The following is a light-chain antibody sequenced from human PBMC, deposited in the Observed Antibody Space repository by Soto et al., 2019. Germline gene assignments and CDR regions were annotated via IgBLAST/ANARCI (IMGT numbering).Light chain of an antibody. Sequence: EIVMTQSPATLSESPGERATLSCRASQSVSSNLAWYQQKRGPAPRLLIYGTSTRATGIPARFSGSGSGTAFTLTIRSLQSEDFAVYYCQQYNKWPLTFGGGTKVEIK. CDR2: GTS. J-gene: IGKJ4*01. V-gene: IGKV3-15*01. CDR3: QQYNKWPLT. CDR1: QSVSSN.